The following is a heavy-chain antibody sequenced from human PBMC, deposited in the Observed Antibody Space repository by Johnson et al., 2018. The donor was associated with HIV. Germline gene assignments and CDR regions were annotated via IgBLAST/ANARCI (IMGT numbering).Heavy chain of an antibody. CDR2: LNSGGGT. CDR3: ARDAGQWLDDAFDI. V-gene: IGHV3-66*01. CDR1: GFTVSSNY. D-gene: IGHD6-19*01. Sequence: VQLVESGGGLVQPGGSLRLSCAASGFTVSSNYMTWVRQGPGKGLEWVSVLNSGGGTYFADSVTGRFTISRDNAKNTLYLQMNSLRAEDTAVYYCARDAGQWLDDAFDIWGQGTMVTVSS. J-gene: IGHJ3*02.